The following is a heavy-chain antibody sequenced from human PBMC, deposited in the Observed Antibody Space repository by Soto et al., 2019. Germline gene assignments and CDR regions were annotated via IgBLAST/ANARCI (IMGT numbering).Heavy chain of an antibody. D-gene: IGHD6-6*01. CDR1: GGSISSGGYY. CDR2: ICYSGST. V-gene: IGHV4-31*03. Sequence: SETLSLTCTVSGGSISSGGYYWSWIRQHPGKGLEWIGYICYSGSTYYNPSLKSRVTISVDTSKNQFSLKLSSVTAADTAVYYCAKCITALGPIDYWGQGTLVTVSS. CDR3: AKCITALGPIDY. J-gene: IGHJ4*02.